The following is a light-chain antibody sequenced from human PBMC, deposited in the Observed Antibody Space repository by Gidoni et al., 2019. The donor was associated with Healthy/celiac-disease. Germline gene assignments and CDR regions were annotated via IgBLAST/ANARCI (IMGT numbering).Light chain of an antibody. J-gene: IGKJ1*01. CDR1: QSISSY. CDR3: QQSYSTPWT. V-gene: IGKV1-39*01. Sequence: DIQTTQSPSSLSASVGDRVTITCRASQSISSYLHWYQQKPGKAPKLLIYAASSLQSGVPSRFSGSGSGTDFTLTISSLQPEDFATYYCQQSYSTPWTFXXXTKVEIK. CDR2: AAS.